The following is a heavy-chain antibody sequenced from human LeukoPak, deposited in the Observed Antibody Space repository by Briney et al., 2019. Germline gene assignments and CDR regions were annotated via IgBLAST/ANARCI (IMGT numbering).Heavy chain of an antibody. CDR2: IIPIFGTA. J-gene: IGHJ2*01. CDR1: GGTFSSYA. D-gene: IGHD2-15*01. V-gene: IGHV1-69*05. Sequence: SVKVSCKASGGTFSSYAISWVRQAPGQGLEWMGGIIPIFGTANYAQKFQGRVTMTRDTSTSTVYMELSSLRSEDTAVYYCARGKSSGIVVVVAAYEYFDLWGRGTLVTVSS. CDR3: ARGKSSGIVVVVAAYEYFDL.